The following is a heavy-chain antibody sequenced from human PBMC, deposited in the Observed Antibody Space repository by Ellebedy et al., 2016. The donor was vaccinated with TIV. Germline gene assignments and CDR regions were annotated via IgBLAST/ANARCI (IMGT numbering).Heavy chain of an antibody. CDR1: GGSISSYY. CDR2: IYYSGST. J-gene: IGHJ4*02. V-gene: IGHV4-59*01. Sequence: SETLSLTCTVSGGSISSYYWSWIRQPPGKGLEWIGYIYYSGSTNYNPSLKSRVTISVDTSKNQFSLKLSSVTAADTAVYYCARHYYDSSGPFDYWGQGTLVTVSS. D-gene: IGHD3-22*01. CDR3: ARHYYDSSGPFDY.